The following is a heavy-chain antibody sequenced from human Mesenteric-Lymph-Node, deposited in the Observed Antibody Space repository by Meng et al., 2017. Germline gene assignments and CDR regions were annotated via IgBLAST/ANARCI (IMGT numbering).Heavy chain of an antibody. CDR2: IYPGDSDT. D-gene: IGHD3-3*01. Sequence: GESLKISCKGSGYSFTSYWIGWVRQMPGKGLEWMGIIYPGDSDTRYSPSFQGQVTISADKSISTAYLQWSSLKASDTAMYYCARVDYDFWSGSSRILFDYWGQGNRVNGAS. CDR1: GYSFTSYW. V-gene: IGHV5-51*01. J-gene: IGHJ4*02. CDR3: ARVDYDFWSGSSRILFDY.